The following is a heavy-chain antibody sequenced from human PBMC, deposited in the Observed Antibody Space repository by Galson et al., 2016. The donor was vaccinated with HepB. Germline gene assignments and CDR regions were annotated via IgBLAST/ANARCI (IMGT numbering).Heavy chain of an antibody. CDR1: GFTFSDYG. J-gene: IGHJ4*02. D-gene: IGHD4-17*01. Sequence: SLRLSCAASGFTFSDYGMHWVRQAPGKGLEWVAVISHDGSLKFYAGSVRGRFTISRDNPMNTLYLQMDSLRVEDTAVYYCAKRPRPGVFDYGDYADSWGQGTLVIVSS. V-gene: IGHV3-30*18. CDR3: AKRPRPGVFDYGDYADS. CDR2: ISHDGSLK.